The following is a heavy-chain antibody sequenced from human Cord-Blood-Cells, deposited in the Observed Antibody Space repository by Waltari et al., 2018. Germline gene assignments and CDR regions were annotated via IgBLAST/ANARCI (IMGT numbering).Heavy chain of an antibody. CDR1: GYTFTGYY. V-gene: IGHV1-2*02. CDR3: ARRGDQLGMDPLDY. CDR2: INPNNGGT. Sequence: QVQLVQSGAEVKKPGASVKVSCKASGYTFTGYYMHWVRQAPGQGLEWMGWINPNNGGTNYAQKFQGRVTMTRDTSISTAYMELSRLRSDDTAVYYCARRGDQLGMDPLDYWGQGTLVTVSS. D-gene: IGHD7-27*01. J-gene: IGHJ4*02.